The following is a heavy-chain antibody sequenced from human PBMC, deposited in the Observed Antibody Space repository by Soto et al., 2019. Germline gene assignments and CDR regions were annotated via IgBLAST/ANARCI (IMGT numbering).Heavy chain of an antibody. CDR1: GFTFSSYG. CDR2: ISYDGSNK. D-gene: IGHD1-26*01. CDR3: AKDRSRSGSYHDY. Sequence: ESGGGVVQPGRSLRLSCAASGFTFSSYGMHWVRQAPGKGLEWVAVISYDGSNKYYADSVKGRFTISRDNSKNTLYLQMNSLRAEDTAVYYCAKDRSRSGSYHDYWGQGTLVTVSS. V-gene: IGHV3-30*18. J-gene: IGHJ4*02.